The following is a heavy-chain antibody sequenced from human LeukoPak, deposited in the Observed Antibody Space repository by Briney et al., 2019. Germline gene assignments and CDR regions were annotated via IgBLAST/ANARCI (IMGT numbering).Heavy chain of an antibody. D-gene: IGHD2-2*01. J-gene: IGHJ4*02. V-gene: IGHV3-30*02. Sequence: GGSLRLSCAASGFTFSSYGMHWVRQAPGKGLEWVAFIRYDGSNKYYADSVKGRFTISRDNSKNTLYLQMNSLRAEDTAVYDCAKDLIVVVPAAIGYDYWGQGTLVTVSS. CDR1: GFTFSSYG. CDR3: AKDLIVVVPAAIGYDY. CDR2: IRYDGSNK.